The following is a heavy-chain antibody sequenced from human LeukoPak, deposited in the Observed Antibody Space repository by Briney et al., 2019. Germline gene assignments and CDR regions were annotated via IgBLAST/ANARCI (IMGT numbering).Heavy chain of an antibody. CDR1: GGSFSGYY. J-gene: IGHJ3*02. Sequence: SETLSLTCAVYGGSFSGYYWSWIRQPPGKGLEWIGEINHSGSTNYNPSLKSRVTISVDTSKNQFSLKLSSVTAADTAVYYCARDSSIWYRKAFDIWGQGTMVTVSS. V-gene: IGHV4-34*01. CDR3: ARDSSIWYRKAFDI. D-gene: IGHD6-13*01. CDR2: INHSGST.